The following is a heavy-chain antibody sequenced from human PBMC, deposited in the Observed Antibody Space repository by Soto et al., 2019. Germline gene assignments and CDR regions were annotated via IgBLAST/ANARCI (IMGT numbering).Heavy chain of an antibody. CDR3: ARDRRHYYDSSGYYWWWFDP. D-gene: IGHD3-22*01. V-gene: IGHV1-18*01. CDR1: GYTFTSYG. CDR2: ISAYNGNT. Sequence: QVQLVQSGAEVKKPGASVKVSCKASGYTFTSYGISWVRQAPGQGLEWMGWISAYNGNTNYAQKLQGRVTMTTDTSKSTAYMELRSLRSDDTAVYYCARDRRHYYDSSGYYWWWFDPWGQGTLVTVSS. J-gene: IGHJ5*02.